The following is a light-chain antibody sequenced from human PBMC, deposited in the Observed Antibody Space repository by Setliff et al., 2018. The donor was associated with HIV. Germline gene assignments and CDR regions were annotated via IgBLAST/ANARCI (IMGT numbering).Light chain of an antibody. CDR3: CSYAGSYTYI. Sequence: QSVLTQPRSVSGSPGQSVTFSCTGPSSDIGTYNYVSWYQQYPGKAPKLLIYDVTRRPSGVPDRFSGSKSGATASLTISGLQVEDEADYYCCSYAGSYTYIFGSGTKVTVL. CDR2: DVT. CDR1: SSDIGTYNY. J-gene: IGLJ1*01. V-gene: IGLV2-11*01.